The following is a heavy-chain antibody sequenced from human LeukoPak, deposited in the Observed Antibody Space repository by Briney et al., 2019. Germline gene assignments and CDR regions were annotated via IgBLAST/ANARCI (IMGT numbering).Heavy chain of an antibody. Sequence: GESLKISCEASGYIFTTYCIAWVRQMTGKGLECMAIVCPGDSNTRYSPSFQGQVTISADKSISTAYLQWSSLKASDTAMYYCARRSGYCSNNICYSDDAFDIWGQGTMVTVSS. CDR3: ARRSGYCSNNICYSDDAFDI. CDR2: VCPGDSNT. V-gene: IGHV5-51*01. J-gene: IGHJ3*02. D-gene: IGHD2-2*03. CDR1: GYIFTTYC.